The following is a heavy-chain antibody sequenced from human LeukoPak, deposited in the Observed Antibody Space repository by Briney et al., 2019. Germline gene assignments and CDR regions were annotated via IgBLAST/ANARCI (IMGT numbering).Heavy chain of an antibody. CDR1: GFTCSSHA. J-gene: IGHJ5*01. CDR2: ITSAGTR. Sequence: GVSLRLSCAASGFTCSSHAMSWVRQAPGQGREGVSGITSAGTRTYADTVNGRFTISRDISKNTPYLQMNSLRGDDTAAHYCAPGGSAYYDLRPWSWGHGTLVTVSS. CDR3: APGGSAYYDLRPWS. V-gene: IGHV3-23*01. D-gene: IGHD3-16*01.